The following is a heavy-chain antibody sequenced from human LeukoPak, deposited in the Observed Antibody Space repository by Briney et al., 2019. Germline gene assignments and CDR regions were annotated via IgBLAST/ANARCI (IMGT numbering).Heavy chain of an antibody. Sequence: SETLSLTCAVSGGSISSGVYSWSWVRQPPGKGLEWIGYIYYGGNTNYNPSLKSRVTISVDTSKNQFSLKLSSVTAAYTAVYYCARGRRYCSGGSCYPILLNYYYYMDVWGKGTTVTISS. J-gene: IGHJ6*03. CDR2: IYYGGNT. CDR3: ARGRRYCSGGSCYPILLNYYYYMDV. CDR1: GGSISSGVYS. V-gene: IGHV4-30-4*07. D-gene: IGHD2-15*01.